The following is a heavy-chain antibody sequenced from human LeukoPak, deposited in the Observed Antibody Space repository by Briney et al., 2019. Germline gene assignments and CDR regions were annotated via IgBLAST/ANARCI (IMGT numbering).Heavy chain of an antibody. V-gene: IGHV1-2*02. J-gene: IGHJ5*02. CDR2: INPNSGGT. Sequence: ASVKVSCKASGYTFTGHYMHWVRRAPGQGLEWMGWINPNSGGTNYAQKFQGRVSMTGDTSISTSYMELSRLSSDDTAVYYCARVGSSGWDTFEQSPTWGQGTLVTVSS. D-gene: IGHD6-19*01. CDR1: GYTFTGHY. CDR3: ARVGSSGWDTFEQSPT.